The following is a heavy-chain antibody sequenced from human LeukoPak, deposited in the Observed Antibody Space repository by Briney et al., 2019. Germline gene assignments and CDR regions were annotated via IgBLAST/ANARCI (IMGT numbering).Heavy chain of an antibody. J-gene: IGHJ3*02. V-gene: IGHV3-20*04. CDR3: AREDVGDSGAFEI. CDR1: GFTFDDYG. Sequence: GGSLRLSCAASGFTFDDYGMSWVRQAPGKGLEWVSATNWNGGSTHYADSVKGRFTISRDNAKNSLYLQMNSLGAEDTAVYYCAREDVGDSGAFEIWGQGTMVTVSS. CDR2: TNWNGGST. D-gene: IGHD2-21*01.